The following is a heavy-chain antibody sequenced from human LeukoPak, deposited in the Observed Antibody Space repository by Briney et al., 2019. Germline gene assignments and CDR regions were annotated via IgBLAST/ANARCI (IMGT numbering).Heavy chain of an antibody. J-gene: IGHJ5*02. Sequence: SETLSLTCTVSGGSISSYYWSWIRQPAGKGLEWIGRIYTSGSTNYNPSLKGRVTMSVDTSKNQFSLKLSSVTAADTAVYYCARVRRIAAAGSDWFDPRGQGTLATVSS. CDR3: ARVRRIAAAGSDWFDP. CDR1: GGSISSYY. D-gene: IGHD6-13*01. CDR2: IYTSGST. V-gene: IGHV4-4*07.